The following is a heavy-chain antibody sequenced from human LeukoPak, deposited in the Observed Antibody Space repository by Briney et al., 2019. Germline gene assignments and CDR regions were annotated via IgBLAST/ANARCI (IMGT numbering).Heavy chain of an antibody. CDR1: GFTFSSYS. V-gene: IGHV3-21*01. Sequence: GGSLRLSCAASGFTFSSYSMNWVRQAPGKGLEWVSSISSSSSYIYYADSVKGRFTISRDNAKNSLYPQMNSLRAEDTAVYYCARGVPYYYGSGSSQYYYGMDIWGQGTTVTVSS. CDR2: ISSSSSYI. D-gene: IGHD3-10*01. CDR3: ARGVPYYYGSGSSQYYYGMDI. J-gene: IGHJ6*02.